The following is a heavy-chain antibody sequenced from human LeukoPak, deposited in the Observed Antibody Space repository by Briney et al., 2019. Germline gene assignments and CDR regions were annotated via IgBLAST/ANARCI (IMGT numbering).Heavy chain of an antibody. J-gene: IGHJ6*03. CDR3: ARIAYDPYYMDV. CDR1: GFTFSNYG. Sequence: GGPLRLSCAASGFTFSNYGMHWVRQAPGRGLEWVAFIRYDGSNKYYADSVKGRFTISRDNAKNSLYLQMNSLRAEDTAVYYCARIAYDPYYMDVWGKGTTVTVSS. D-gene: IGHD3-3*01. CDR2: IRYDGSNK. V-gene: IGHV3-30*02.